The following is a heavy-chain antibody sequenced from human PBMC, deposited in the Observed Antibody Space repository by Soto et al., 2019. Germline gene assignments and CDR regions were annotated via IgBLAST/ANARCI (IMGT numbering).Heavy chain of an antibody. CDR3: ARDASSSSGQDFDY. Sequence: SETLSLTCTVSGGSISSSSSYWGWIRQPPGKGLEWVGSIYYLGNTYYNPSLGSRVTISVDTSKNQFSLKLRSVTAADTAVYYCARDASSSSGQDFDYWGQGTLVTVSS. CDR2: IYYLGNT. D-gene: IGHD6-6*01. J-gene: IGHJ4*02. V-gene: IGHV4-39*02. CDR1: GGSISSSSSY.